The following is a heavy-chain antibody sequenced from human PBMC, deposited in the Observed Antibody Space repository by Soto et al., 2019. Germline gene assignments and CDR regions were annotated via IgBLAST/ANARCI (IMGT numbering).Heavy chain of an antibody. V-gene: IGHV3-15*01. Sequence: GGSLRLSCAASGFTVSSNYMSWVRQAPGKGLEWVGRIKSKPDGGATDYAAPVKGRFTISRDDSKNTLYLQMNSLKTEDTGVYFCTTFSITDYWGLGTLVTVSS. CDR2: IKSKPDGGAT. J-gene: IGHJ4*02. CDR3: TTFSITDY. CDR1: GFTVSSNY. D-gene: IGHD2-2*01.